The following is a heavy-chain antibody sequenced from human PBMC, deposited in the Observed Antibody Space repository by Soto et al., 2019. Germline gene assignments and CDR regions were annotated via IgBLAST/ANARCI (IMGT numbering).Heavy chain of an antibody. D-gene: IGHD5-12*01. Sequence: SETLSLTCTGSGGSMISYYWSGIRQPPGRGLEWIGFIYYAGSTKYNPSLNSRVTISVDTSKNQFSLTVTSVTAADTAVYYCARRIVATETLDYWGQGTLVTVSS. CDR2: IYYAGST. V-gene: IGHV4-59*08. CDR3: ARRIVATETLDY. J-gene: IGHJ4*02. CDR1: GGSMISYY.